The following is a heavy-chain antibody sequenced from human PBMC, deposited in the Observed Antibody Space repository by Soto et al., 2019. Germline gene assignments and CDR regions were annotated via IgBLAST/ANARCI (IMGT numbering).Heavy chain of an antibody. J-gene: IGHJ4*01. CDR3: ARGGHSTNGVCYREDGAGY. D-gene: IGHD2-8*01. Sequence: ASVKVSCKASGYTFTSYYIHWVRQAPGQGLEWMGIINPNGGNTSYAQKLQGRVTMTTDTSTSTAYMELRSLRSDDTAVYYCARGGHSTNGVCYREDGAGYWRQGTLVPVSS. V-gene: IGHV1-46*01. CDR1: GYTFTSYY. CDR2: INPNGGNT.